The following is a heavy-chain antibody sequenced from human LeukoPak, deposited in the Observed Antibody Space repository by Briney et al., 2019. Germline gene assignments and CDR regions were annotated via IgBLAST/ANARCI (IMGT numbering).Heavy chain of an antibody. D-gene: IGHD2-2*01. CDR3: ARRYCSSTSCNPYFFDY. J-gene: IGHJ4*02. Sequence: GESLKISCKGSGXTFTNYYIGWVRQTPGKGLEWMGIISPGDSDARYSPSFQGQVTISADKSISTAYLRWSSLKASDTAMYYCARRYCSSTSCNPYFFDYWGQGTLVTVSS. CDR2: ISPGDSDA. V-gene: IGHV5-51*01. CDR1: GXTFTNYY.